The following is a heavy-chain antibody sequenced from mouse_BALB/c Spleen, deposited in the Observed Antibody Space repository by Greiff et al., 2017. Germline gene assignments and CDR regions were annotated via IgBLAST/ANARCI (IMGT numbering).Heavy chain of an antibody. CDR1: GYSITSGYY. Sequence: EVQVVESGPGLVKPSQSLSLTCSVTGYSITSGYYWNWIRQFPGNKLEWMGYISYDGSNNYNPSLKNRISITRDTSKNQFFLKLNSVTTEDTATYYCAIYYDYAWFAYWGQGTLVTVSA. CDR2: ISYDGSN. D-gene: IGHD2-4*01. CDR3: AIYYDYAWFAY. V-gene: IGHV3-6*02. J-gene: IGHJ3*01.